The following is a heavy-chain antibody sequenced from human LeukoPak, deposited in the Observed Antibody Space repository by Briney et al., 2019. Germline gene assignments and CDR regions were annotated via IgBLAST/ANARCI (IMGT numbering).Heavy chain of an antibody. Sequence: SETLSLTCTVSGGSISSSSYYWGWIRQPPGKGLEWIGSIYYSGSTYYNPSLKSRVTISVDTSKNQFSLKLSSVTAADTAVYYCARPNLDEDYGGSSSWFDPWGQGTLVTVSS. V-gene: IGHV4-39*01. J-gene: IGHJ5*02. D-gene: IGHD4-23*01. CDR1: GGSISSSSYY. CDR3: ARPNLDEDYGGSSSWFDP. CDR2: IYYSGST.